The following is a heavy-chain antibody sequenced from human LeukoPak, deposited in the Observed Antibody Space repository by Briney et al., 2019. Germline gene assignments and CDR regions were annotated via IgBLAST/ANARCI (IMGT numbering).Heavy chain of an antibody. CDR1: GYTFPNYW. V-gene: IGHV5-51*01. D-gene: IGHD3-16*02. Sequence: GESLTLSCTGSGYTFPNYWIGWVRQMPGKGLEWMGIIYPGDSDTNYKPSFQGQVTISADKSISTAYLQLSSLTASDTAMYYCARSRAEKVPVWVSYRHHDAFDIWGQGTRVTVSP. CDR3: ARSRAEKVPVWVSYRHHDAFDI. J-gene: IGHJ3*02. CDR2: IYPGDSDT.